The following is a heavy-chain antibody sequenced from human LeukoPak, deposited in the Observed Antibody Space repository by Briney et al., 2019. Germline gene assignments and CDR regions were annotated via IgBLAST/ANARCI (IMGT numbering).Heavy chain of an antibody. CDR3: AKQRRALVVPSTLDY. CDR2: ISGSGSST. CDR1: GFTFNYYA. D-gene: IGHD2-2*01. V-gene: IGHV3-23*01. Sequence: PGGSLRLSCAASGFTFNYYALSWVRQAPGKGLQWVSAISGSGSSTYHADSVQGRFTTSRDNSKNTLYLHMVSLRAEGTAIYYCAKQRRALVVPSTLDYWGQGTLVTVSS. J-gene: IGHJ4*02.